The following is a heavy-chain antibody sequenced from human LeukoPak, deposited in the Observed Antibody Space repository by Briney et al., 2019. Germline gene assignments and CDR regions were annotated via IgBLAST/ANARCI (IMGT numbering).Heavy chain of an antibody. CDR3: AKMDGDPYYYMDV. V-gene: IGHV3-23*01. CDR2: ISGSGGST. Sequence: PGGSLRLSCAASGFTFSSYAMSWVRQAPGKGLEWVSAISGSGGSTYYADSVKGRFTISRDNSRNTLYLQMNSLRAEDTAVYYCAKMDGDPYYYMDVWGKGTTVTVSS. J-gene: IGHJ6*03. CDR1: GFTFSSYA. D-gene: IGHD4-17*01.